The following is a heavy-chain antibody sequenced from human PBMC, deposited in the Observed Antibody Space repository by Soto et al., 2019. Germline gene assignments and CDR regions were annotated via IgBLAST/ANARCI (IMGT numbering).Heavy chain of an antibody. CDR2: IYSGGST. Sequence: GGSLRLSCAASGFTVSSNYMSWVRQAPGKGLEWVSVIYSGGSTYYADSVKGRFTISRDNSKNTLYLQMNSLRAEDTAVYYCAREWGERDYYYYGMDVWGQGTTVTVSS. CDR3: AREWGERDYYYYGMDV. V-gene: IGHV3-53*01. D-gene: IGHD3-16*01. CDR1: GFTVSSNY. J-gene: IGHJ6*02.